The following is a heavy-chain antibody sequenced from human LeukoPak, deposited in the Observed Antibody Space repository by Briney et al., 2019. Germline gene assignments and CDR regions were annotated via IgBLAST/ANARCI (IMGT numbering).Heavy chain of an antibody. CDR1: GYSFFHYW. CDR3: ARLLMITFGGVIVRKSYYFDY. D-gene: IGHD3-16*02. V-gene: IGHV5-51*01. J-gene: IGHJ4*02. CDR2: IYPGDSDT. Sequence: GALKISCKGCGYSFFHYWIGGVGQMAGKGLGWVGVIYPGDSDTRYSPSFQGQVTISADKSISTAYLQWSSLKASDTAMYYCARLLMITFGGVIVRKSYYFDYWGQGTLVTVSS.